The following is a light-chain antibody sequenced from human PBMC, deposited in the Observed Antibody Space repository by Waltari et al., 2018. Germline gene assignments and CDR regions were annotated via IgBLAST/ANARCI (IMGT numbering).Light chain of an antibody. J-gene: IGLJ2*01. V-gene: IGLV2-11*01. CDR3: CSYAGSYTFGV. Sequence: QSALTQPRSVSGSPGQSVTISCTGTSSDVGGYNYVSWYQQLPGKAPELISYEIKKRPHGVPDSFPGSKYGNTASLTISGLQAEDEADYYCCSYAGSYTFGVFGGGTKVTVL. CDR2: EIK. CDR1: SSDVGGYNY.